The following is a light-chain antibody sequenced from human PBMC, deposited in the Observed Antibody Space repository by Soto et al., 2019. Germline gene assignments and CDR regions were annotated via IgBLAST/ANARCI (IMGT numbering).Light chain of an antibody. V-gene: IGLV1-51*01. Sequence: QSVLTQPPSVSAAPGQKVTISCSGSSSNIGDNYVSWYQQLPGTAPKLLIYDNNSRPSGIPDRFSGSKSGTSATLASTGLQTGDEADYYCETWDSSQSAVVFGGGTKLTVL. J-gene: IGLJ2*01. CDR1: SSNIGDNY. CDR3: ETWDSSQSAVV. CDR2: DNN.